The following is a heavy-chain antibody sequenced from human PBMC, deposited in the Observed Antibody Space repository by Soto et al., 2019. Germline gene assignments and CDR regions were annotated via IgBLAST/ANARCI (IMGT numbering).Heavy chain of an antibody. CDR1: GGTFSSYA. CDR2: IIPIFGTA. V-gene: IGHV1-69*13. J-gene: IGHJ4*02. Sequence: SVKVSCKASGGTFSSYAISWVRQAPGQGLEWMGGIIPIFGTANYAQKFQGRVTITADESTSTAYMELSSLRSEDTVVYYCARDHLLPSQYSSGWADYWGQGTLVTVSS. CDR3: ARDHLLPSQYSSGWADY. D-gene: IGHD6-19*01.